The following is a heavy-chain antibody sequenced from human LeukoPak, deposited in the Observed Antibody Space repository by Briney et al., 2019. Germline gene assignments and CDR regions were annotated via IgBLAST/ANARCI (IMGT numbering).Heavy chain of an antibody. Sequence: QPGGSLRLSCAASGFTFSSYGMHWVRQAPGKGLEWVAFIRYDGSNKYYADPVKGRFTISRDNSKNTLYLQMNSLRAEDTAVYYCAKGHIVVVPAANDAFDIWGQGTMVTVSS. V-gene: IGHV3-30*02. D-gene: IGHD2-2*01. CDR2: IRYDGSNK. CDR3: AKGHIVVVPAANDAFDI. CDR1: GFTFSSYG. J-gene: IGHJ3*02.